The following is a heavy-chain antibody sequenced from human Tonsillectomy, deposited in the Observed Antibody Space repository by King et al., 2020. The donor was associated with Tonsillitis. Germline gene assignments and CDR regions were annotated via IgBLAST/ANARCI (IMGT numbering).Heavy chain of an antibody. V-gene: IGHV4-30-2*01. D-gene: IGHD1/OR15-1a*01. CDR1: GDSISNGGSS. CDR3: DRGNRTGVYFDY. Sequence: QLQESGSGLVKPSQTLSLTCAVSGDSISNGGSSWGWTRQPPGGGLEWIGYSYQSGTTFYNPSLKSRVTIPLDKSKIHFSLKLNSVTAADTDVYFCDRGNRTGVYFDYWRQGVLATVPS. CDR2: SYQSGTT. J-gene: IGHJ4*02.